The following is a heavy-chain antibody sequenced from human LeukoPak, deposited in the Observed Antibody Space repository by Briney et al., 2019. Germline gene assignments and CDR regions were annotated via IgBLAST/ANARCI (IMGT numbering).Heavy chain of an antibody. V-gene: IGHV3-74*01. Sequence: GGSLRLSCAASGFTFPDYWMHWVRHAPAKGLVWVSIINTDTRGTYYADSVKGRFTISRDNAKNTLYLQMNSLRAEDTAVYYCARAGAYHFDNWGQGTLVTVSS. J-gene: IGHJ4*02. CDR2: INTDTRGT. CDR3: ARAGAYHFDN. D-gene: IGHD3-16*01. CDR1: GFTFPDYW.